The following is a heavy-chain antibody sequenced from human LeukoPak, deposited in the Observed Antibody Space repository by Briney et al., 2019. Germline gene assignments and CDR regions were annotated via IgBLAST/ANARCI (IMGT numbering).Heavy chain of an antibody. J-gene: IGHJ3*02. CDR3: ARDGSSGYYSIENLDLDI. V-gene: IGHV4-39*07. CDR1: GGSISSTSYY. CDR2: IYYRGST. Sequence: SETLSLACTVSGGSISSTSYYWGWIRQPPGKGLEWIGTIYYRGSTYYNPSLKSRVTISVDTSKNQFSLKLSSVTAADTAVYYCARDGSSGYYSIENLDLDIWGQGTMVTVSS. D-gene: IGHD3-22*01.